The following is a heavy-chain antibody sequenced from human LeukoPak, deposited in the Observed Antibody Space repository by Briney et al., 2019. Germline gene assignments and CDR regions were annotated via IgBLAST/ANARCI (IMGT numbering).Heavy chain of an antibody. V-gene: IGHV4-59*01. D-gene: IGHD3-22*01. CDR3: ARGGGSTDYYDSSGYF. J-gene: IGHJ1*01. CDR2: ICYSGST. Sequence: SETLSLTCTVSGGSIRSYYWSWIRQPPGKGLEWIGYICYSGSTNYNPSLKSRVTISVDTSKNQFSLKLSSVIAADTAVYYCARGGGSTDYYDSSGYFWGQGTLVTVSS. CDR1: GGSIRSYY.